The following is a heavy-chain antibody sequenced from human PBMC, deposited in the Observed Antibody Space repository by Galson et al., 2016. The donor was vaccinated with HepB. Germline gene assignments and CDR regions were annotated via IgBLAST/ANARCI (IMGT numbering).Heavy chain of an antibody. CDR3: SKSLYGGMDY. V-gene: IGHV3-23*01. CDR1: GFIFSSHG. Sequence: SLRLSCAASGFIFSSHGMHWVRQAPGKGLEWVSGISGRGDTTNYVDSVKGRFTVSRDNSKNTLYLQMNSLRGEDTAVYYCSKSLYGGMDYWGQGTLVTVSS. CDR2: ISGRGDTT. J-gene: IGHJ4*02. D-gene: IGHD2-8*01.